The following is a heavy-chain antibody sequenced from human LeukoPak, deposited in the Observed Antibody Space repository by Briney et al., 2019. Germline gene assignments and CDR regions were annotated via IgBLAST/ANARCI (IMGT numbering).Heavy chain of an antibody. D-gene: IGHD6-19*01. J-gene: IGHJ3*02. V-gene: IGHV3-23*01. CDR2: ISGSGGST. CDR1: GFTFSSYD. Sequence: GGSLRLSCAASGFTFSSYDMKWLRQAPGKGLEWVSSISGSGGSTFYADSVKGRFTISRDNSKNTLYLQMNSLRAEDTAVYYCAKRITVVARDAFDIWGQGTMVTVSS. CDR3: AKRITVVARDAFDI.